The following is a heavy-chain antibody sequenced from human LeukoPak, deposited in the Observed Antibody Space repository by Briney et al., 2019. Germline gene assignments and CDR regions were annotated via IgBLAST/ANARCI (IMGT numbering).Heavy chain of an antibody. D-gene: IGHD2-2*01. Sequence: PGRSLRLSCAASGFTFSSYAMHWVRQAPGKGLEWVAVISYDGSNKYYADSVKGRFTISRDNSKNTLYLQMNSLRAEDTAVYYCAKGVPAAMWEWFDPWGQGTLVTVSS. CDR3: AKGVPAAMWEWFDP. V-gene: IGHV3-30-3*01. CDR2: ISYDGSNK. J-gene: IGHJ5*02. CDR1: GFTFSSYA.